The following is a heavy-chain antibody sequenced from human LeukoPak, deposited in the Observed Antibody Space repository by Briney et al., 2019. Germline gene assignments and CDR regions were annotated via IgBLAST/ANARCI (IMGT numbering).Heavy chain of an antibody. V-gene: IGHV4-59*01. CDR1: GGSINGDL. Sequence: SETLSLTCTVSGGSINGDLWSWVRQPPGKGLEWIGYIYYSGSTNYNPSLKSRVSISIDTSKNQFSLILTSVSAADSAVYFCARQASWDSTRCVPFDYWGQGSLVTVSS. J-gene: IGHJ4*02. D-gene: IGHD6-13*01. CDR2: IYYSGST. CDR3: ARQASWDSTRCVPFDY.